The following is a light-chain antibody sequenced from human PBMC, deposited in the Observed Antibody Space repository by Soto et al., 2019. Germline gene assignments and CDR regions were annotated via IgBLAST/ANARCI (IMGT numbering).Light chain of an antibody. CDR3: QQYNSYSWT. Sequence: DIQMPRSPSTLSASVGDRVTITCRASQSISSWLAWYQQKPGKAPKLLIYKASSLESGVPSRFSGSGSGTEFTLTISSLQPDDFATYYCQQYNSYSWTFGQGTKVDIK. V-gene: IGKV1-5*03. CDR2: KAS. CDR1: QSISSW. J-gene: IGKJ1*01.